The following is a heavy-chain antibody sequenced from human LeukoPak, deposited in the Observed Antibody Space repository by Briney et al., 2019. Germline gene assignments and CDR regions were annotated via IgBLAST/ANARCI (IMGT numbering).Heavy chain of an antibody. CDR3: ARPNITSYYDSRGYDAFDV. CDR1: GYKFTSYW. D-gene: IGHD3-22*01. J-gene: IGHJ3*01. Sequence: GESLKISCKGSGYKFTSYWIAWVRQMPGKGLEWMGIFFPDDSDTRYSPSFQGQVTISADKSVSTAYLQWSSLKASDTAMYYCARPNITSYYDSRGYDAFDVWGQGTMVTVSS. V-gene: IGHV5-51*01. CDR2: FFPDDSDT.